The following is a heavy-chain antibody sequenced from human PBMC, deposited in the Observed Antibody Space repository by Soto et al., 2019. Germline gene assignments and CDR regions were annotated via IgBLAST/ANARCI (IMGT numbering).Heavy chain of an antibody. CDR1: GFPFSSYG. V-gene: IGHV3-30*03. CDR3: AGGQYYFDY. D-gene: IGHD2-15*01. Sequence: QVQLVESGGGVVQPGRSLRLSCAASGFPFSSYGMHWVRHALGKGLEWVAHISYDGSNKHYTDSVKGRFTISRDNSKNMLYLQMSSLTAEDTAVYYCAGGQYYFDYCGQGTRVSVSS. J-gene: IGHJ4*02. CDR2: ISYDGSNK.